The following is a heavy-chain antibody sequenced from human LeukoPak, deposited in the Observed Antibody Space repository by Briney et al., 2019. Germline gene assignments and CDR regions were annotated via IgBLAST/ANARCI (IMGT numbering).Heavy chain of an antibody. V-gene: IGHV4-39*07. CDR1: GGSISSSSYY. CDR2: MYYSGST. D-gene: IGHD3-3*01. Sequence: SETLSLTCTVSGGSISSSSYYWGWIRQPPGKGPEWIVSMYYSGSTFYNPSLKSRVTMSVDTSKNQFSLKLSSVTAADTAMYYCAREADDFWSGYSIGYWGQGTLVTVSS. CDR3: AREADDFWSGYSIGY. J-gene: IGHJ4*02.